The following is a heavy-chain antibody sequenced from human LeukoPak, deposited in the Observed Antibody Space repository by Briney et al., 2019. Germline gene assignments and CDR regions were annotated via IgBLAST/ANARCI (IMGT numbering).Heavy chain of an antibody. Sequence: GGSLRLSCAASGLTFSNAWMSWVRQAPGKGLEWVGRIKSKTDGGTTDYAAPVKGRFTISRDDSKNTLYLQMNSLKTEDTAVYYCTTKYYYGSGSYYNPGGYYYYYMDVWGKGTTVTISS. CDR2: IKSKTDGGTT. V-gene: IGHV3-15*01. D-gene: IGHD3-10*01. CDR1: GLTFSNAW. J-gene: IGHJ6*03. CDR3: TTKYYYGSGSYYNPGGYYYYYMDV.